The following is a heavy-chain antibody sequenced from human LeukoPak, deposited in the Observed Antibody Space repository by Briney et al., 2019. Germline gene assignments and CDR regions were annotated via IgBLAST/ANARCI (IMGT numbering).Heavy chain of an antibody. CDR1: GFTVSSNY. CDR2: IHSGGTT. V-gene: IGHV3-66*01. CDR3: ARRAEIFSGYDLLDY. J-gene: IGHJ4*02. D-gene: IGHD5-12*01. Sequence: GGSLRLSCAASGFTVSSNYMSWVRQAPGKGLEWVSIIHSGGTTYYADSVKGRFTISRDNSKNTLYLQMNSLRAEDTAVYYCARRAEIFSGYDLLDYWGQGTLVTVSS.